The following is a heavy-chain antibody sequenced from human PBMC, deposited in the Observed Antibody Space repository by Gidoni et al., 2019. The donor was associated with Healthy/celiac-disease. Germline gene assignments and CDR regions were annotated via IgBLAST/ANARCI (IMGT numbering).Heavy chain of an antibody. V-gene: IGHV4-38-2*02. Sequence: QVQLQESGPGLVKPSETLSLTCTVSGYSISSGYYWGWIRQPPGKGLEGIGSIYHSGSTYYNPALKSRVTISVDTSRNQFSLKLSSVTAADTAVYYCARDKYSSSREGYFDLWGRGTLVTVSS. D-gene: IGHD6-13*01. CDR3: ARDKYSSSREGYFDL. CDR1: GYSISSGYY. CDR2: IYHSGST. J-gene: IGHJ2*01.